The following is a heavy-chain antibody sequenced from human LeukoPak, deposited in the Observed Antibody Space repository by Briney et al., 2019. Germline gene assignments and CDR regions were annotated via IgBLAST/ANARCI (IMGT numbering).Heavy chain of an antibody. CDR3: AKPWYSSSWYLFDY. Sequence: PGGSLRLSCAAPGFTFSSYAMSWVRKAPGKGLGWVSPISGSGGSTYYADSVKGRFTISRDNSKNTLYLQMNSLRAEDTAVYYCAKPWYSSSWYLFDYWGQGTLVTVSS. J-gene: IGHJ4*02. CDR2: ISGSGGST. CDR1: GFTFSSYA. D-gene: IGHD6-13*01. V-gene: IGHV3-23*01.